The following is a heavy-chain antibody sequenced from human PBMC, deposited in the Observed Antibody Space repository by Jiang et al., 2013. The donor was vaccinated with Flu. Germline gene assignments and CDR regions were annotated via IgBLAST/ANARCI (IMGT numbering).Heavy chain of an antibody. Sequence: LSCAASGFTFSYYSMNWSARLREGLEWVSSISSSGSYIYYADSVKGRFTISRDNAKNSLYLQMNSLGAEDTAVYYCATTGGHFKTSTEEKGDYWGQGTLVTVSS. J-gene: IGHJ4*02. CDR3: ATTGGHFKTSTEEKGDY. CDR2: ISSSGSYI. V-gene: IGHV3-21*06. D-gene: IGHD3-3*02. CDR1: GFTFSYYS.